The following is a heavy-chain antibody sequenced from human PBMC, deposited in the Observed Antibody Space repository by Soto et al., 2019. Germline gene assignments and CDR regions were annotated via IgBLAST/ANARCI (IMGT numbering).Heavy chain of an antibody. J-gene: IGHJ4*02. D-gene: IGHD4-17*01. V-gene: IGHV1-18*01. CDR1: GYTFSSYG. CDR2: ISAYNGDT. Sequence: ASAKVSCKASGYTFSSYGISWVRQAPGQGLEWMGWISAYNGDTKYAQRLQXXXXXXXXXXXXXXXXXXXXXXXXXXXXXXXARDTSALTSMYFDYWGQGALVTVSS. CDR3: ARDTSALTSMYFDY.